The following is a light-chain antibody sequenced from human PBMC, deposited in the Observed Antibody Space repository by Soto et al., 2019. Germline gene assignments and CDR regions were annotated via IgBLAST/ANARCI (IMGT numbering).Light chain of an antibody. CDR3: QSYDSSLSGFYV. V-gene: IGLV1-40*01. CDR1: SSNIGAGFV. CDR2: ANK. J-gene: IGLJ1*01. Sequence: QSLLTQPPSVSGAPGQSVTISCTGSSSNIGAGFVVNWYQQVPGTAPKLLIYANKNRPSGVPDRFSGSKSGTSASLAITGLQAKDEADYYCQSYDSSLSGFYVFGTGTKVTVL.